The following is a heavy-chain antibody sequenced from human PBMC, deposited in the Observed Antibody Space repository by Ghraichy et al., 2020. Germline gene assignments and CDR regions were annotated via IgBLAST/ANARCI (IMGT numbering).Heavy chain of an antibody. CDR3: AKDRGRLWPTNYYYYGIDV. CDR2: ISGSGGST. V-gene: IGHV3-23*01. J-gene: IGHJ6*02. D-gene: IGHD3-10*01. Sequence: SCAASGFTFSSYAMSWVRQAPGKGLDWVSAISGSGGSTYYADSVKGRFTISRDNSKNTLYLQMHSLRAEDTAVYFCAKDRGRLWPTNYYYYGIDVWGQGTTVTVSS. CDR1: GFTFSSYA.